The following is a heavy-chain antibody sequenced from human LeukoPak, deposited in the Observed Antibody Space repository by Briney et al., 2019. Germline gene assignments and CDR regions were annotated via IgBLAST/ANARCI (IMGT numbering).Heavy chain of an antibody. V-gene: IGHV3-7*01. Sequence: PGGSLRLSCAASGFTFSSYWMSWVRQAPGKGLEWVANIKQDGSEKYYVDSVKGRFTISRDNAKNSLYLQMNSLRAEDTAVYYCAGEWLLREYYFDYWGQGTLVTVSS. D-gene: IGHD5-12*01. CDR2: IKQDGSEK. CDR3: AGEWLLREYYFDY. J-gene: IGHJ4*02. CDR1: GFTFSSYW.